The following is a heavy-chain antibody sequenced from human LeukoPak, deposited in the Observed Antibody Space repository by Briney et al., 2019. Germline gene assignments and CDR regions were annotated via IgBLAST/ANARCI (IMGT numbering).Heavy chain of an antibody. J-gene: IGHJ4*02. D-gene: IGHD4-23*01. Sequence: SETLSLTCTVSGGSIKSTSYYWAWIRQPPGKGLVWIGSIYYSGSTYYNPSLKSRVTISVDTSKNQFSLKLSSVTAADTAVYYCARRDDDGANLDFWGQGTLVTVSS. CDR2: IYYSGST. CDR3: ARRDDDGANLDF. CDR1: GGSIKSTSYY. V-gene: IGHV4-39*01.